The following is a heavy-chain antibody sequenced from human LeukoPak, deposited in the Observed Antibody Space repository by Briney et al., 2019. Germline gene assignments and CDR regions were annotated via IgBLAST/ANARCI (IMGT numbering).Heavy chain of an antibody. D-gene: IGHD2-15*01. J-gene: IGHJ4*02. CDR2: ISYDGGNK. CDR3: ARDKADMTFDY. CDR1: GFTFSSYA. Sequence: PGGSLRLSCAASGFTFSSYAMHWVRQAPGKGLEWVAVISYDGGNKYYADSVKGRFTISRDNSKNTLYLQMNSLRAEDTAVYYCARDKADMTFDYWGQGTLVTVSS. V-gene: IGHV3-30-3*01.